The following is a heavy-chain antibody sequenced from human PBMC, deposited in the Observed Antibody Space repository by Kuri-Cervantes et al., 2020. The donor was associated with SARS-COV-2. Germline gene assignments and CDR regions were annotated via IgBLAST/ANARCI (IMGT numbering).Heavy chain of an antibody. D-gene: IGHD1-1*01. CDR1: GFTFSGHW. J-gene: IGHJ4*02. V-gene: IGHV3-74*01. CDR2: INPDVSYT. Sequence: GGSLRLSCAASGFTFSGHWIHWVRQVPGKGLVWVSRINPDVSYTNNADSVKGRFTLSRDNAKNMLFLQMNSLRAEDTAVYYCVRDGDHWNFDYWGQGTLVTVSS. CDR3: VRDGDHWNFDY.